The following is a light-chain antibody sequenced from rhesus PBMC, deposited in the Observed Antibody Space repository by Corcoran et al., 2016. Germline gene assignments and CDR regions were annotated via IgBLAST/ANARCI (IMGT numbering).Light chain of an antibody. J-gene: IGKJ2*01. V-gene: IGKV1-43*02. Sequence: DIQMTQSPSSLSASVGDRVTITCRASQGITTYLTWYQQKPGKPPKRLIYKVTSLESGVPSRFSGSGSGTDFTLTISSLQPEDLATYYCLQYNSVPYSFGQGTKVEI. CDR3: LQYNSVPYS. CDR1: QGITTY. CDR2: KVT.